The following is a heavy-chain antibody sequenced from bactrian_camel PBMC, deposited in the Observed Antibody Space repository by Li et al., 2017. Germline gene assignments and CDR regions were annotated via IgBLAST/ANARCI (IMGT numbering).Heavy chain of an antibody. CDR3: AARFWRWDCYLESWSGADFDY. CDR2: IFTRDSST. Sequence: HVQLVESGGDSVQAGGSLRLSCEASGFTSSFYYMSWVRQAPGKGLEWVSSIFTRDSSTYYADSVKGRFTISRDNAKNTLYLQMNSLKPEDTAVYYCAARFWRWDCYLESWSGADFDYWGQGTQVTVS. D-gene: IGHD1*01. J-gene: IGHJ6*01. CDR1: GFTSSFYY. V-gene: IGHV3-2*01.